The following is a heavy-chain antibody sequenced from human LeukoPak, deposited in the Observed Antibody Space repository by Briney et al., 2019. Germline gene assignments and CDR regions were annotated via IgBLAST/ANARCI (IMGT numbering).Heavy chain of an antibody. CDR1: GGSISSGDYY. D-gene: IGHD3-10*01. CDR3: ARYGSGYAFDI. V-gene: IGHV4-30-4*08. J-gene: IGHJ3*02. CDR2: IYYSGST. Sequence: SETLSLTCTVSGGSISSGDYYWSWIRQPPGKGLEWIGYIYYSGSTYYNPSLKSRVTISVDTSKNQFSLKLSSVPAADTAVYYCARYGSGYAFDIWGQGTMVTVSS.